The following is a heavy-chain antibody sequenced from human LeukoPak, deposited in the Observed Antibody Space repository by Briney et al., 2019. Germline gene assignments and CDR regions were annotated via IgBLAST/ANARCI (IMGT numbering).Heavy chain of an antibody. CDR1: GYTFTGYY. J-gene: IGHJ4*02. Sequence: ASVKVSCKASGYTFTGYYMHWVRQAPGQGLEWMGIINPSGGSTSYAQKFQGRVTMTEDTSTDTAYMELSSLRSEDTAVYYCATQVLRFLEWDYWGQGTLVTVSS. CDR3: ATQVLRFLEWDY. V-gene: IGHV1-46*01. D-gene: IGHD3-3*01. CDR2: INPSGGST.